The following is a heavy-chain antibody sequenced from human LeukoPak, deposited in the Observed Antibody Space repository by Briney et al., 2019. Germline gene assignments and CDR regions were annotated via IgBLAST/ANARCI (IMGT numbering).Heavy chain of an antibody. CDR2: IYYSGST. CDR3: ARVTGYDFWSGYSYYFDY. J-gene: IGHJ4*02. Sequence: SETLSLTCTVSGGSISSYYWSWIRQPPGKGLEWIGYIYYSGSTNYNPSLKSRVTISVDTSKNQFSLKLSSVTAADTAVYYCARVTGYDFWSGYSYYFDYWGQGTLVTVSS. CDR1: GGSISSYY. V-gene: IGHV4-59*01. D-gene: IGHD3-3*01.